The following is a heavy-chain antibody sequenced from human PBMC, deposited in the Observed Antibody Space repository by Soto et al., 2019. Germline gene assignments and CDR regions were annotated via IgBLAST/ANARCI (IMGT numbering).Heavy chain of an antibody. V-gene: IGHV4-59*08. J-gene: IGHJ5*02. Sequence: SETLSLTCTVSGGSISSYYWSWIRQPPGKGLEWIGYIYYSGSTNYNPSLKSRVTISVDTSKNQFSLKLSSVTAADTAVYYCARYCGGDCSHNWFDPWGQGTLVTVSS. CDR1: GGSISSYY. CDR3: ARYCGGDCSHNWFDP. CDR2: IYYSGST. D-gene: IGHD2-21*01.